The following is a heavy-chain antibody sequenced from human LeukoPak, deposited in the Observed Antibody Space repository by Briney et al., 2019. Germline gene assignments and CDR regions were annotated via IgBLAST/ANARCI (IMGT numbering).Heavy chain of an antibody. Sequence: GGSLRPSCAASGFIFSNYWMTWVRQAPGKGLEWVANIKQDGSEKYYVDSVKGRFTISRDNAKNSLYLQMNSLIAEDTALYYCARVSTAVAGNDYWGQGTLVTVSS. CDR2: IKQDGSEK. D-gene: IGHD6-19*01. CDR3: ARVSTAVAGNDY. V-gene: IGHV3-7*01. J-gene: IGHJ4*02. CDR1: GFIFSNYW.